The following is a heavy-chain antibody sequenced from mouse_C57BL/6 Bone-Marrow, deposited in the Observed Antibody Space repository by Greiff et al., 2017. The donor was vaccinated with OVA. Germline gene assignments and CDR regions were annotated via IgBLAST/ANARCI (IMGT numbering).Heavy chain of an antibody. CDR1: GYTFTDYE. CDR2: FDPETGGT. J-gene: IGHJ4*01. D-gene: IGHD2-5*01. CDR3: TRGYSNYYAMDY. V-gene: IGHV1-15*01. Sequence: QVQLKESGAELVRPGASVTLSCKASGYTFTDYEMHWVKQTPVHGLEWIGAFDPETGGTAYNQKVKGKAILTADKSSSTAYMELRSLTSEDSAVYYCTRGYSNYYAMDYWGQGTSVTVSS.